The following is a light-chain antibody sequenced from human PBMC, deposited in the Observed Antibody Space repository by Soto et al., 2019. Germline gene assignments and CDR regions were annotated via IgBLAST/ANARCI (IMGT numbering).Light chain of an antibody. J-gene: IGKJ2*01. Sequence: EIVLTQSPATLSLSPGERGTLSCRASQSVSSFLAWYQQKPGQAPRLLIYDASNRATGVPARFSGSGSGTDFTLTISSLEPEDFAVYQCQQRSNWHRTFGQGTKLEIK. CDR1: QSVSSF. CDR3: QQRSNWHRT. V-gene: IGKV3-11*01. CDR2: DAS.